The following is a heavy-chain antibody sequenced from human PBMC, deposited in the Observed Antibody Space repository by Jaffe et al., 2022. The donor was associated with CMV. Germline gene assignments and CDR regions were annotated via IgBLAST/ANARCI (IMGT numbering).Heavy chain of an antibody. CDR3: ARHLSKLYYDIPNWFDP. Sequence: QLQLQESGPGLVKPSETLSLTCTVSGGSISSSSYYWGWIRQPPGKGLEWIGSIYYSGSTYYNPSLKSRVTISVDTSKNQFSLKLSSVTAADTAVYYCARHLSKLYYDIPNWFDPWGQGTLVTVSS. V-gene: IGHV4-39*01. D-gene: IGHD3-9*01. J-gene: IGHJ5*02. CDR2: IYYSGST. CDR1: GGSISSSSYY.